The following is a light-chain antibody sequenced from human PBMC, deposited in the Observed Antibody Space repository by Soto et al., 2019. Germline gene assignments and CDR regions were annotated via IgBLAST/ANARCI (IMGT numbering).Light chain of an antibody. CDR1: SGHSSYA. Sequence: QPVLTQSPSASASLGASVKLTCTLSSGHSSYAIAWHQQQPEKGPRYLMNLNSDGSHSKGDGIPDRFSGSSSGAERYLTISSLQSEDEADYYCQTWGTGFRVFGGGTMLTVL. CDR2: LNSDGSH. V-gene: IGLV4-69*01. CDR3: QTWGTGFRV. J-gene: IGLJ3*02.